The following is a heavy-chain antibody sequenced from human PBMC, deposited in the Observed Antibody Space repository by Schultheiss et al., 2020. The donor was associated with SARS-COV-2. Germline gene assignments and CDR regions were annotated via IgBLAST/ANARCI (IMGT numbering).Heavy chain of an antibody. CDR2: IYTSGST. J-gene: IGHJ4*02. D-gene: IGHD3-10*01. V-gene: IGHV4-4*07. Sequence: SETLSLTCTVSGGSISSYYWSWIRQPAGKGLEWIGRIYTSGSTNYNPSLKSRVTMSVDTSKNQFSLKLSSVTAADTAVYYCARDQEGSGTYPPDYWGQGTLVTVSS. CDR1: GGSISSYY. CDR3: ARDQEGSGTYPPDY.